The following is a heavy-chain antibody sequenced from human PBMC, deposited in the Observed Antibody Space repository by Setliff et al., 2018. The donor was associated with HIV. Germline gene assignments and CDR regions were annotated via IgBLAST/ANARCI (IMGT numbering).Heavy chain of an antibody. CDR3: VKGGWCTTARIAVAPLDY. D-gene: IGHD6-19*01. Sequence: GGSLRLSCAASGFTFTTFGMHWVRQAPGKGLEWVAFIGFDGSNDYYADSVRGRFTISRDNSKNTVSLQMNSLRTDDTAVYYCVKGGWCTTARIAVAPLDYWGQGTLVTVSS. CDR2: IGFDGSND. V-gene: IGHV3-30*02. CDR1: GFTFTTFG. J-gene: IGHJ4*02.